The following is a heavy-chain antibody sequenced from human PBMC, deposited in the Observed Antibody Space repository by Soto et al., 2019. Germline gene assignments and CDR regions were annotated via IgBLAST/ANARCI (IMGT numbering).Heavy chain of an antibody. D-gene: IGHD4-17*01. CDR1: GFTFSSYA. J-gene: IGHJ4*02. Sequence: QVQLVESGGGVVQPGRSLRLSCAASGFTFSSYAMHWVRQAPGKGLEWVAVISYDGSNKYYADSVKGRFTISRDNSKNTLYLQRNSLSAEDTAVYYCARVGRLHYFDYWGQGTLVTVSS. CDR3: ARVGRLHYFDY. CDR2: ISYDGSNK. V-gene: IGHV3-30-3*01.